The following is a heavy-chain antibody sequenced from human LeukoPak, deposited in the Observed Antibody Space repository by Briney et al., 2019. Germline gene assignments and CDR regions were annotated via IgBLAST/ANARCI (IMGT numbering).Heavy chain of an antibody. CDR1: GFTFSSYS. J-gene: IGHJ4*02. Sequence: GGSLRLSCAASGFTFSSYSMNWVRQAPGKGLEWVSSISSSSYIYYADSVKGRFTISRDNSKNTLYLQMNSLRAEDTAVYYCAKGHVEMATGSDYWGQGTLVTVS. CDR3: AKGHVEMATGSDY. CDR2: ISSSSYI. D-gene: IGHD5-24*01. V-gene: IGHV3-21*01.